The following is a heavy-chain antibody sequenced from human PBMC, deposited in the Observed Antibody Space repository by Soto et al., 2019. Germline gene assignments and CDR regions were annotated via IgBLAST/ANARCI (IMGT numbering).Heavy chain of an antibody. CDR3: ARHRYSSGWYEDNWFDP. CDR1: GGSISSYY. D-gene: IGHD6-19*01. Sequence: SETLSLPCTVSGGSISSYYWSWIRQPPGKGLEWIGYIYYSGSTNYNPSLKSRVTISVDTSKNQFSLKLSSVTAADTAVYYCARHRYSSGWYEDNWFDPWGQGTLVTVSS. J-gene: IGHJ5*02. V-gene: IGHV4-59*08. CDR2: IYYSGST.